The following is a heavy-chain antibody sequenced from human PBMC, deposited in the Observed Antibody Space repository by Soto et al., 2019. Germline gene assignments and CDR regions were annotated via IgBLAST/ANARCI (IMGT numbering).Heavy chain of an antibody. CDR3: ATYDFFWGSYRYRWAY. CDR2: IKRETEGGTT. D-gene: IGHD3-16*02. Sequence: GGSLRLSCTVSGFTFDNAWMSWVRQAPGKGLEWIARIKRETEGGTTDYAAPVEGRFTISRDDSENVLYLEMHSLKTEDTAVYFCATYDFFWGSYRYRWAYWGQGTLVTVSS. V-gene: IGHV3-15*01. CDR1: GFTFDNAW. J-gene: IGHJ4*02.